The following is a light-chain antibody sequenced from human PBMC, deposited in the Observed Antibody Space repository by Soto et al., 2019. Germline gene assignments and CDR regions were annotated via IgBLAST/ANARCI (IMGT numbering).Light chain of an antibody. J-gene: IGKJ4*01. CDR2: HAS. CDR3: QQVNVSPST. V-gene: IGKV1-9*01. CDR1: QGISSY. Sequence: SQLTQSPSSLSASAGGRFTITCRAIQGISSYLGWYEQKPGKAPNLLIYHASTLHSGVPSRFRGGGSGTDFTLTISSLPPEDFATDYCQQVNVSPSTFGGGTKVDIK.